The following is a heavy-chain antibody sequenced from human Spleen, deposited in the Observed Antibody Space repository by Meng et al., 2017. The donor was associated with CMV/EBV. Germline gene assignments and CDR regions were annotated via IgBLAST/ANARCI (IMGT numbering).Heavy chain of an antibody. D-gene: IGHD3-3*01. CDR1: GFTVSSYF. CDR2: IYSGGTT. J-gene: IGHJ3*02. Sequence: GESLKISCAASGFTVSSYFMTWVRLAPGKGLEWLSVIYSGGTTYYADSVKGRFTISRDNAKNSLYLQMNSLRAEDTAVYYCAREGEITIFGVVSDAFDIWGQGTMVTVSS. V-gene: IGHV3-53*01. CDR3: AREGEITIFGVVSDAFDI.